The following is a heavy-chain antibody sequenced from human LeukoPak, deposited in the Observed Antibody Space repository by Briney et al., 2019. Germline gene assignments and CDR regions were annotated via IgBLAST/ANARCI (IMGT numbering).Heavy chain of an antibody. D-gene: IGHD6-13*01. CDR2: IYYSGST. CDR1: VGSILSYY. V-gene: IGHV4-59*01. J-gene: IGHJ6*03. Sequence: PSETLSLTCTVSVGSILSYYWSWILQPPGKGLEWIGYIYYSGSTNYNPSLKSRVTISLDTSRNQFSLKLSSVTAADTAVYYCARGGGISHYYYYMDVWGKGTTVTISS. CDR3: ARGGGISHYYYYMDV.